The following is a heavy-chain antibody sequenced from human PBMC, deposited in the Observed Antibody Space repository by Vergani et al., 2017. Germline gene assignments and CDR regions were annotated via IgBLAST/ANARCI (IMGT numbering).Heavy chain of an antibody. CDR3: ARGRVGATSIFDY. V-gene: IGHV3-13*01. CDR2: IGTAGDT. D-gene: IGHD1-26*01. J-gene: IGHJ4*02. Sequence: EVQLVESGGGLVQPGGSLRLSCAASGFTFSRYDMHWVRQATGKGLEWVSGIGTAGDTYYPGSVKGRFTISRENAKNSLYLQMNSLRAGDTAVYYCARGRVGATSIFDYWGEGTLVTVSS. CDR1: GFTFSRYD.